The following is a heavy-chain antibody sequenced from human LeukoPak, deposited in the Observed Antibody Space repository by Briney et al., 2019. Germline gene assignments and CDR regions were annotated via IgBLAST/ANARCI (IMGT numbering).Heavy chain of an antibody. D-gene: IGHD3-9*01. CDR3: ARDGPQYYDILTGYYSVYYYYYMDV. Sequence: GGSLRLSCAASGFTFSSYSMNWVRQAPGKGLEWVSSISSSSSYIYYADSVKGRFTISRDNAKNSLYLQMNSLRAEDTAVYYCARDGPQYYDILTGYYSVYYYYYMDVWGKGTTVTVSS. CDR2: ISSSSSYI. J-gene: IGHJ6*03. V-gene: IGHV3-21*01. CDR1: GFTFSSYS.